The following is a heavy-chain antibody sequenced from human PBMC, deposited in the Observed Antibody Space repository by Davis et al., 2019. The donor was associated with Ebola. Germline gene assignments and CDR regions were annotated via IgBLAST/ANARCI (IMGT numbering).Heavy chain of an antibody. J-gene: IGHJ4*02. CDR1: GGSISSGGYY. CDR2: IYYSGST. D-gene: IGHD5-24*01. CDR3: ASLVSRGWLQNDY. Sequence: SETLSLTCTVSGGSISSGGYYWSWIRQHPGKGLEWIGYIYYSGSTYYNPSLKSRVTISVDTSKNQFSLKLSSVTAADTAVYYCASLVSRGWLQNDYWGQGTLVTVSS. V-gene: IGHV4-31*03.